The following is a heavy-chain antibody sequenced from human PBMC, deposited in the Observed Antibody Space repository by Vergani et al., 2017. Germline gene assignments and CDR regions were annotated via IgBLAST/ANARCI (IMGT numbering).Heavy chain of an antibody. CDR1: GFTFGSCA. V-gene: IGHV3-23*01. CDR3: AKVHLSGTLFSYYGMDV. Sequence: EVQLLESGGGLVQPGGSLRLSCAASGFTFGSCAMNWVRQAQGKGLEWVSGISAGASTAYHADSVKGRFTISRDNSKNTLYLKLNSLRAEDTAVYYCAKVHLSGTLFSYYGMDVWGHGTTVTVSS. J-gene: IGHJ6*02. CDR2: ISAGASTA. D-gene: IGHD3-10*01.